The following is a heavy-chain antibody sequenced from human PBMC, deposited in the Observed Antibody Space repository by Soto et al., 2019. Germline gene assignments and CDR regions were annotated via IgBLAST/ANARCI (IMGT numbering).Heavy chain of an antibody. CDR2: ISAYNGNT. J-gene: IGHJ5*02. D-gene: IGHD4-4*01. V-gene: IGHV1-18*01. Sequence: ASVKVSCKTSGYTFTSYGISWVRQAPGQGLEWMGWISAYNGNTNYAQKLQGRVTMTTDTSTSTAYMELRSLRSDDTAVYFCARSDDSTSYPLDLWGPGTLVTVSS. CDR3: ARSDDSTSYPLDL. CDR1: GYTFTSYG.